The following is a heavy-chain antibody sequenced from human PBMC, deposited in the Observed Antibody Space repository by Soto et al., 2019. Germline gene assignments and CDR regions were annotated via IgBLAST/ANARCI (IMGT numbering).Heavy chain of an antibody. V-gene: IGHV4-30-4*01. CDR1: GGSISSGNYY. J-gene: IGHJ5*02. CDR3: ARDWIQLWLSGRDRSVP. CDR2: IYSTGSS. D-gene: IGHD5-18*01. Sequence: SETLSLTCTVSGGSISSGNYYWSWIRQSPGKGLEWIGYIYSTGSSYYNPSLRSRVSMSVDTSKNQFSLNLSSVTAADTAVYFCARDWIQLWLSGRDRSVPWGQGTLLSVSS.